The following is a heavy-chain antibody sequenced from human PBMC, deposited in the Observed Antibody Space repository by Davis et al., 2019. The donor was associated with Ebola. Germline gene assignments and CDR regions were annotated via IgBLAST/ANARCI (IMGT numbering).Heavy chain of an antibody. J-gene: IGHJ4*02. V-gene: IGHV3-13*01. CDR3: AKMDGDIVVVMGLGFDY. D-gene: IGHD3-22*01. Sequence: PGGSLRLSCAASGFTFSSYDMHWVRQATGKGLEWVSAIGTAGDTYYPGSVKGRFTISRENAKNSLYLQMNSLRAGDTAVYYCAKMDGDIVVVMGLGFDYWGQGTLVTVSS. CDR2: IGTAGDT. CDR1: GFTFSSYD.